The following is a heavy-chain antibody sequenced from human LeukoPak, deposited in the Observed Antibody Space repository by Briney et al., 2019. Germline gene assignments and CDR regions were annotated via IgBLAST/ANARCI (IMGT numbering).Heavy chain of an antibody. CDR2: ISGSGGST. Sequence: AGGSLRLSCAASGFTFSSYAMSWVRQAPGKGLEWVSAISGSGGSTYYADSVKGRFTISRDNSKNTLYLQMNSLRAEDTAVYYCAKGRRWLQFWVPYYFDYWGQGTLVTVSS. CDR3: AKGRRWLQFWVPYYFDY. CDR1: GFTFSSYA. J-gene: IGHJ4*02. D-gene: IGHD5-24*01. V-gene: IGHV3-23*01.